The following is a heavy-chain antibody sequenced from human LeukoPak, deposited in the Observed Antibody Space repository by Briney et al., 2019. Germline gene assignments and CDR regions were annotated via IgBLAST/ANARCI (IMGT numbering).Heavy chain of an antibody. V-gene: IGHV4-59*08. CDR1: GGSISSYY. Sequence: SETLSLTCTVSGGSISSYYWSWIRQPPGKGLEWIGYIYYSGSTNYNPSLKSRVTISVDTSTNQFSLKLSSVTAADTAVYYCARHWTVDYAIDYWGQGTLVTVSS. D-gene: IGHD4-17*01. J-gene: IGHJ4*02. CDR3: ARHWTVDYAIDY. CDR2: IYYSGST.